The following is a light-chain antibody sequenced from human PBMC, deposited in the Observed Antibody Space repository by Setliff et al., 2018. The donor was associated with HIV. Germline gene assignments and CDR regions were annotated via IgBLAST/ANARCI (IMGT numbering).Light chain of an antibody. CDR2: EVS. J-gene: IGLJ1*01. V-gene: IGLV2-14*01. CDR1: SSDVGGYNY. Sequence: QSALTQPASVSGSPGQSITISCTGTSSDVGGYNYVSWYQQHPGKAPKLMIYEVSNRPSGVSNRFSGSKSGNTASLTISGPQAEDEADYHCSSYTSSSTSVFGTGTKVTVL. CDR3: SSYTSSSTSV.